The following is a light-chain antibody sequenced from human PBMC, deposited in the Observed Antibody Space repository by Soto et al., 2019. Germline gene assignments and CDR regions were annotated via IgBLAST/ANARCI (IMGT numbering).Light chain of an antibody. CDR2: EVG. CDR3: SSYRRGIII. V-gene: IGLV2-14*01. J-gene: IGLJ2*01. CDR1: NNDVGGHIY. Sequence: QSALTQPASVSGSPGQSITISCTGTNNDVGGHIYVSWYQHQPGKAPKLIIYEVGNRPSGVSNRFSGSKSGNTASLIISKLQAEDEGIYYCSSYRRGIIIFGGGTQLTVL.